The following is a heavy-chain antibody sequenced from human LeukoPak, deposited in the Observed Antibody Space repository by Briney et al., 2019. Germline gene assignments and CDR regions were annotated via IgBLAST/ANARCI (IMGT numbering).Heavy chain of an antibody. Sequence: ASVKVSCKVSGYTLNELSMHWVRQAPGKGLEWTGGFDPEDGETIYAQKFQGRVTMTEDTSTDTAYMELRSLRSDDTAVYYCARGGDFWSEKSEYFQHWGQGTLVTVSS. CDR3: ARGGDFWSEKSEYFQH. CDR1: GYTLNELS. CDR2: FDPEDGET. V-gene: IGHV1-24*01. J-gene: IGHJ1*01. D-gene: IGHD3-3*01.